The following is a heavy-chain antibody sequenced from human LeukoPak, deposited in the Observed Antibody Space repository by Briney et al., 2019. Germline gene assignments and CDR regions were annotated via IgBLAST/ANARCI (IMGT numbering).Heavy chain of an antibody. D-gene: IGHD1-26*01. J-gene: IGHJ6*03. CDR1: GFTFSSYS. Sequence: GGSLRLSCEASGFTFSSYSMNWVRQAPGKGLEWVSSISSSSGYIYYADSVKGRFTISRDNAKNSLYLQMNSLRAEDTAVYYCARDPYSGGYGDYYYYYMDVWGKGTTVTISS. V-gene: IGHV3-21*01. CDR2: ISSSSGYI. CDR3: ARDPYSGGYGDYYYYYMDV.